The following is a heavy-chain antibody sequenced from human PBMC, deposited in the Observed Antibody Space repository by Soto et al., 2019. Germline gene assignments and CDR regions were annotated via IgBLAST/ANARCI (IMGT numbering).Heavy chain of an antibody. D-gene: IGHD3-9*01. CDR2: IWHDGSEK. V-gene: IGHV3-33*06. CDR1: GFSFSNFG. Sequence: PGGSLRLSCAASGFSFSNFGMHWVRQAPGKGLEWVAIIWHDGSEKYHADPVKGRFTISRDNAKNTLFLQMNSLRDEDTAMYYCVKDGNDWPLDYWGQGTLVTVSS. CDR3: VKDGNDWPLDY. J-gene: IGHJ4*02.